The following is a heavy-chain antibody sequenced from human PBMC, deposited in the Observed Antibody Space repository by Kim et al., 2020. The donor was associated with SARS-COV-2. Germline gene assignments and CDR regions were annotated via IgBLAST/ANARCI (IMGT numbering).Heavy chain of an antibody. Sequence: GGSLRLSCAASGFTFSSYAMHWVRQAPGKGLEWVAVISYDGSNKYYADSVKGRFTISRDNSKNTLYLQMNSLRAEDTAVYYCARFQWPGNYYFDYWGQGTLVTVSS. D-gene: IGHD6-19*01. J-gene: IGHJ4*02. CDR1: GFTFSSYA. V-gene: IGHV3-30*04. CDR3: ARFQWPGNYYFDY. CDR2: ISYDGSNK.